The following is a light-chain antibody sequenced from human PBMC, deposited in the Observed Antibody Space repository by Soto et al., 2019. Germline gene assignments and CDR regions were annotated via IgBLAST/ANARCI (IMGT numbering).Light chain of an antibody. Sequence: QSALTQPASVSGSPGQSITISCTGTSSDVGSYNLVSWYRQHPGKAPKLMIYEVSKRPSGVSNRFSGSKSGNTASLTISGLQAEDEADYYCCSYAGSSPVVFGGGTKVTVL. J-gene: IGLJ2*01. V-gene: IGLV2-23*02. CDR2: EVS. CDR1: SSDVGSYNL. CDR3: CSYAGSSPVV.